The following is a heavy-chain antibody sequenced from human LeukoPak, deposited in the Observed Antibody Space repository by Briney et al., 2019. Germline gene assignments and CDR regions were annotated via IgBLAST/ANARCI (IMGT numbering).Heavy chain of an antibody. CDR2: IYYSGNT. J-gene: IGHJ2*01. V-gene: IGHV4-59*01. CDR1: GGSIGSYY. D-gene: IGHD3-22*01. Sequence: PSETLSLTCTVSGGSIGSYYWSWIRQPPGKGLEWIGYIYYSGNTNYNPSLKSRVSISIDTSKNQFSLQLSSVTAADTAVYYCARDRDSSGLRDFDFWGRGTLVTVSA. CDR3: ARDRDSSGLRDFDF.